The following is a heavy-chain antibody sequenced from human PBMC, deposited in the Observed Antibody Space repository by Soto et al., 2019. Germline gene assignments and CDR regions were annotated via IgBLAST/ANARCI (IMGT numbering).Heavy chain of an antibody. CDR3: TLAVRFPTTSTVL. J-gene: IGHJ4*02. V-gene: IGHV4-34*01. Sequence: SETLSLTSGVHGGSFSHYYCICVRQPSGKGLEWIGEVNHSGEATYNPSLQSRITISLDTSNNQFSLKMTSVTAADTAMYFCTLAVRFPTTSTVLRGQAIQLTV. D-gene: IGHD1-1*01. CDR2: VNHSGEA. CDR1: GGSFSHYY.